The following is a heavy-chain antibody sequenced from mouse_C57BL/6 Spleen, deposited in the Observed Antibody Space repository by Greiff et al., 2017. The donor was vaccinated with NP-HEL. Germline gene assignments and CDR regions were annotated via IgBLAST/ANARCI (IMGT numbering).Heavy chain of an antibody. J-gene: IGHJ4*01. Sequence: QVQLKQPGAELVMPGASVKLSCKASGYTFTSYWMHWVKQRPGQGLEWIGEIDPSDSYTNYNQKFKGKATLTVDKSSSTAYMQLSSLTSEDSAVYYCARKGFYYSNSYAMDYWGQGTSVTVSS. CDR3: ARKGFYYSNSYAMDY. CDR2: IDPSDSYT. V-gene: IGHV1-69*01. D-gene: IGHD2-5*01. CDR1: GYTFTSYW.